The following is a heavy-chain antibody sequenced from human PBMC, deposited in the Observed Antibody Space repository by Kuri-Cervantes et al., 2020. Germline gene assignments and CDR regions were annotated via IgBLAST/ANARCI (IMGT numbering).Heavy chain of an antibody. CDR2: IDWDDDK. D-gene: IGHD7-27*01. Sequence: LRLSCSVSNYSISSGYFWGWTRQPPGKALEWLARIDWDDDKFYSTSLKTRLTISKDTSKNQVVLTMTNMDPVDTATYYCARSLWVGIDYWGQGTLVTVSS. V-gene: IGHV2-70*16. J-gene: IGHJ4*02. CDR3: ARSLWVGIDY. CDR1: NYSISSGYFW.